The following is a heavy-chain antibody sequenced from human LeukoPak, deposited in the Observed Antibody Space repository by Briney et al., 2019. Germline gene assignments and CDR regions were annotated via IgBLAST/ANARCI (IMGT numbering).Heavy chain of an antibody. D-gene: IGHD1-20*01. CDR3: ARQYTWNYVDY. J-gene: IGHJ4*02. CDR1: GGSISSISYY. V-gene: IGHV4-39*07. Sequence: SETLSLTCTVSGGSISSISYYWGWIRQPPGKGLEWIGSIYYSGSTYYNPSLKSRVTISVDTSKNQFSLKLSSVTAADTAVYYCARQYTWNYVDYWGQGTLLTVSS. CDR2: IYYSGST.